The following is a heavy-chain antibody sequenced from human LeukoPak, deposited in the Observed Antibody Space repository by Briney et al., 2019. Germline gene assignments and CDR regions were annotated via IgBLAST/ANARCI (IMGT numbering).Heavy chain of an antibody. D-gene: IGHD1-26*01. Sequence: ASVKVSCKASGYTFTGYYMHWVRQAPGQGLEWMGWINPNSGGTNYAQKFQGRVTMTTDTSTNTAYMELRSLRSDDTAVYYCARGIHSGNSGPYYFDYWGQGTLVTVSS. V-gene: IGHV1-2*02. CDR2: INPNSGGT. J-gene: IGHJ4*02. CDR1: GYTFTGYY. CDR3: ARGIHSGNSGPYYFDY.